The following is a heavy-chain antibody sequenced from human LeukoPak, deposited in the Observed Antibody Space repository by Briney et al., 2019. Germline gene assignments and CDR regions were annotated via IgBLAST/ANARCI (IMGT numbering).Heavy chain of an antibody. CDR1: GFTFSSYG. Sequence: PGGSLRLPCAASGFTFSSYGMHWVRQAPGKGLEWVAFMRFDGINKYYADSVKGRFTISRDNSKNTLYLQMNSLRAEDTAVYYCAKDERGDETYYDYVWGSYRPSPGDYWGQGTLVTVSS. J-gene: IGHJ4*02. CDR2: MRFDGINK. CDR3: AKDERGDETYYDYVWGSYRPSPGDY. D-gene: IGHD3-16*02. V-gene: IGHV3-30*02.